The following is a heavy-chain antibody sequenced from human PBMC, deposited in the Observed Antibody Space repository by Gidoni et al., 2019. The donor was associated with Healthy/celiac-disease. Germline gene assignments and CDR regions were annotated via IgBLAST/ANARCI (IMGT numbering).Heavy chain of an antibody. CDR1: GFTCSDYY. CDR3: ARDLGYGSGSPRGMDV. Sequence: QVKLVESGGGLVKPGGSLRLSCAASGFTCSDYYMSWIRQAPGKGLGWVSYISSSSSYPNYADSVKGRFTIYRDNAKNSLYLQMNSLRAEDTAVYYCARDLGYGSGSPRGMDVWGQGTTVTVSS. D-gene: IGHD3-10*01. CDR2: ISSSSSYP. V-gene: IGHV3-11*05. J-gene: IGHJ6*02.